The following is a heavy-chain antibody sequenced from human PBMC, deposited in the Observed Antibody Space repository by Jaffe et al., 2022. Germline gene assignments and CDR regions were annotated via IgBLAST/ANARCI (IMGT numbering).Heavy chain of an antibody. CDR2: IYHSGST. D-gene: IGHD2-15*01. CDR1: GGSISSGGYS. Sequence: QLQLQESGSGLVKPSQTLSLTCAVSGGSISSGGYSWSWIRQPPGKGLEWIGYIYHSGSTYYNPSLKSRVTISVDRSKNQFSLKLSSVTAADTAVYYCARANGFPHCSGGSCRRRYYYYYMDVWGKGTTVTVSS. CDR3: ARANGFPHCSGGSCRRRYYYYYMDV. J-gene: IGHJ6*03. V-gene: IGHV4-30-2*01.